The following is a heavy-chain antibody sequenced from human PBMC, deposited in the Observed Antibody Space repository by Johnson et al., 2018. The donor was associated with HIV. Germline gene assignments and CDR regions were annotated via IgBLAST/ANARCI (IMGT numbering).Heavy chain of an antibody. CDR2: LYSGGST. D-gene: IGHD3-10*01. V-gene: IGHV3-66*01. J-gene: IGHJ3*02. CDR1: GFTFSSYW. Sequence: VQLVESGGGLVQPGGSLRLSCAASGFTFSSYWMHWVRQAPGKGLEWVSILYSGGSTYYADSVKGRFTISRDNSKNTLYLQMNSLRVEDTAVYYCASEVRGVLDIWGQGTMVTVSS. CDR3: ASEVRGVLDI.